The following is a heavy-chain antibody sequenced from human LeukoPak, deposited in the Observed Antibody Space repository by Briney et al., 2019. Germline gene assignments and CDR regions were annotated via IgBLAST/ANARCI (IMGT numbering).Heavy chain of an antibody. D-gene: IGHD3-16*02. CDR2: IYYSGST. CDR3: ARAESLYYYYYMDV. J-gene: IGHJ6*03. Sequence: EPSETLSLTCTVSGSSISSYYWSWIRQPPGKGLEWIGYIYYSGSTNYNPSLKSRVTISVDTSKNQFSLKLSSVTAADTAVYYCARAESLYYYYYMDVWGKGTTVTVSS. CDR1: GSSISSYY. V-gene: IGHV4-59*01.